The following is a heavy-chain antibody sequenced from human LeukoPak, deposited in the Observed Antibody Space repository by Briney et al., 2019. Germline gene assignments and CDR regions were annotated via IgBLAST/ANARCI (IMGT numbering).Heavy chain of an antibody. CDR2: ISSTGSAI. CDR3: ARVTSLAGDRLEY. V-gene: IGHV3-48*03. D-gene: IGHD3/OR15-3a*01. CDR1: IFPQRRYD. Sequence: GGSLRLSCGAWIFPQRRYDMRWVRQVPGKGLEWVSFISSTGSAIFYADSVKGRFTISRDNAKNSVYLQMNSLRAENTGVYYCARVTSLAGDRLEYWGQGTLVTVSS. J-gene: IGHJ4*02.